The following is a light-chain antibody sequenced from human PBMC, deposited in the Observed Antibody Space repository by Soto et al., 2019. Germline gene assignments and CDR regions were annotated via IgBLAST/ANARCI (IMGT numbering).Light chain of an antibody. Sequence: QSALTQPASVSGSPGQPITISCTGTSSDVGAYNYVSWYQQHPGKAPKLMIYGVSNRPSGISNRFSGSKSGNTASLTISGLQPEDEADYYCNSYAGNIGYVFGTGTKLTVL. CDR3: NSYAGNIGYV. V-gene: IGLV2-14*03. J-gene: IGLJ1*01. CDR2: GVS. CDR1: SSDVGAYNY.